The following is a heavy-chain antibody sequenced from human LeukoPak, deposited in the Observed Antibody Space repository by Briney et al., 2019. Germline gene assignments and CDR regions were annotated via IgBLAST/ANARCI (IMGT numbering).Heavy chain of an antibody. CDR3: AKGYCSSTSCPNWFDP. CDR1: GFTFSSYA. J-gene: IGHJ5*02. CDR2: ISGSGGST. D-gene: IGHD2-2*01. Sequence: PGGSLRLSCAASGFTFSSYAMSWVRQAPGKGLEWVSAISGSGGSTYYADSVKGRFTISRDNSKNTLYLQMNSLRAEDTAVYYCAKGYCSSTSCPNWFDPWGQGTLVTVS. V-gene: IGHV3-23*01.